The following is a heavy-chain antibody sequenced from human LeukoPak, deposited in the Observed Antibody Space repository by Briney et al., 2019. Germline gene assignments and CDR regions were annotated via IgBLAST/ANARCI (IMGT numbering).Heavy chain of an antibody. CDR2: IYSSGST. J-gene: IGHJ4*02. V-gene: IGHV4-39*07. CDR1: GVSISSGSNY. CDR3: ARVAWSGSYGRFDY. Sequence: SVTLSLACSVSGVSISSGSNYWGWIRQPPGKTLEWIGSIYSSGSTYYNSSLKSRVIILIDTSKNQFSLKLSSVTAADTAVYYCARVAWSGSYGRFDYWGQGTLVTVSS. D-gene: IGHD1-26*01.